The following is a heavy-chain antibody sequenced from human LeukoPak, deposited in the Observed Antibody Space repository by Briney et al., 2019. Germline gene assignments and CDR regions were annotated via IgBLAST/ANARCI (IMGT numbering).Heavy chain of an antibody. J-gene: IGHJ4*02. D-gene: IGHD3-9*01. CDR3: ARDGDLTGYPDY. CDR1: GFTFSSYG. CDR2: IWYDGSNK. V-gene: IGHV3-33*01. Sequence: QTGGSLRLSCAASGFTFSSYGMHWVRQAPGKGLEWVAVIWYDGSNKYYADSVKGRFTISRDNSKNTPYLQMNSLRAEDTAVYYCARDGDLTGYPDYWGQGTLVTVSS.